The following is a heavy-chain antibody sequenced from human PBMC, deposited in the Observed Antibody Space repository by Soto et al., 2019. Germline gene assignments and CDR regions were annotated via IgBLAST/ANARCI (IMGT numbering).Heavy chain of an antibody. CDR2: INAGNGNT. Sequence: ASVKVSCKASGYTFTSYAMHWVRQAPGQRLEWMGWINAGNGNTKYSQKFQGRVTITRDTSASTAYLELRSLRSEDTAVYCCARELSQQLYGMDVWGQGTTVTVS. V-gene: IGHV1-3*01. CDR1: GYTFTSYA. CDR3: ARELSQQLYGMDV. D-gene: IGHD6-13*01. J-gene: IGHJ6*02.